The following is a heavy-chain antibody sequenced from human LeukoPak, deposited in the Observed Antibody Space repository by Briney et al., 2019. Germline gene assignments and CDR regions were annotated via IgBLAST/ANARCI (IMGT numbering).Heavy chain of an antibody. V-gene: IGHV3-53*01. CDR3: AREVTGTGDYFDY. Sequence: PGGSLRLSCAASGFTVSSNYMSWVRQAPGKGLKWVSVIYSGGSTYYADSVKGRFTISRDNSKNTLYLQMNSLRAEDTAVYYCAREVTGTGDYFDYWGQGTLVTVSS. D-gene: IGHD1-1*01. CDR2: IYSGGST. CDR1: GFTVSSNY. J-gene: IGHJ4*02.